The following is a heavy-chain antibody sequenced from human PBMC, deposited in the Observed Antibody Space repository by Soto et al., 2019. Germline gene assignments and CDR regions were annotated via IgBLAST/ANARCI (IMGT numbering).Heavy chain of an antibody. Sequence: GGSLRLSCAASGFTFSSDWMHWVRQAPGKGLEWVSRIDTDGSGTSYADSVKGRFTISRDNANNILYLQMNSLRAEDTAVYYCAREADILNWFDPWGQGTLVTVSS. CDR1: GFTFSSDW. D-gene: IGHD3-9*01. J-gene: IGHJ5*02. CDR3: AREADILNWFDP. CDR2: IDTDGSGT. V-gene: IGHV3-74*01.